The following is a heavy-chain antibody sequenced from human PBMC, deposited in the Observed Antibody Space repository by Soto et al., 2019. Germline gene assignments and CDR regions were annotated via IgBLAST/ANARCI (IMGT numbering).Heavy chain of an antibody. Sequence: QVQLQESGPGLVKPSETLSLTCTVSGGSISSYYWSWIRQPPGKGLEWIGYIYYSGSTNYNPSLTSRFTISVEPSKNQFSLKLSSVTAADTAVYYCVRSMVRGGPYCFDYWGQGTLVTVSS. J-gene: IGHJ4*02. CDR3: VRSMVRGGPYCFDY. CDR1: GGSISSYY. V-gene: IGHV4-59*01. D-gene: IGHD3-10*01. CDR2: IYYSGST.